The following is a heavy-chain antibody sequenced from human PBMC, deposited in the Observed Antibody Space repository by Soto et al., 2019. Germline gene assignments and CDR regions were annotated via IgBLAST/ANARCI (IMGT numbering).Heavy chain of an antibody. CDR1: GGTFSSYP. Sequence: SVKVSCKASGGTFSSYPISWVRQAPGQGLEWMGGIIPIFGTANYAQKFKGRVTITADESTSTAYMELSSLRAEDTAEYYCARSRDPRVVWRQLGYAFDIWGQGTMVTVSS. J-gene: IGHJ3*02. V-gene: IGHV1-69*13. D-gene: IGHD2-15*01. CDR2: IIPIFGTA. CDR3: ARSRDPRVVWRQLGYAFDI.